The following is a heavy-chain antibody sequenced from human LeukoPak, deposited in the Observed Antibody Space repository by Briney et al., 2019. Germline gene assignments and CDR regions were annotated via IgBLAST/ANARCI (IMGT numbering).Heavy chain of an antibody. D-gene: IGHD3-9*01. CDR1: GGSIRIGDYY. Sequence: SQTLSLTCTVSGGSIRIGDYYWSWIRQPPGKGLEWIGYIYYSGSTYYNPSLKSRVTISVDTSTNQFSLKLSSVTAPDTAVYYCARVIVGSAYDILTGYYIPLHFDSWGQGTLVTVSS. CDR3: ARVIVGSAYDILTGYYIPLHFDS. CDR2: IYYSGST. V-gene: IGHV4-30-4*01. J-gene: IGHJ4*02.